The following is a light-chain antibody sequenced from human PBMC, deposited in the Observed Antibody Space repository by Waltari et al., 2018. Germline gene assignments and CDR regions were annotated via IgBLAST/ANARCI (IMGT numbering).Light chain of an antibody. V-gene: IGLV1-47*01. CDR3: AAWDDSLSTWV. CDR1: SSNIGSNF. J-gene: IGLJ3*02. Sequence: QSVLTQPPSASGTPGQRVAISCSGSSSNIGSNFVYWYQQLPGTAPELLIYRNTQRPSGVPVRISGSKSGTSASLAVSGLRSEDEADFYCAAWDDSLSTWVFGGGTKLTVL. CDR2: RNT.